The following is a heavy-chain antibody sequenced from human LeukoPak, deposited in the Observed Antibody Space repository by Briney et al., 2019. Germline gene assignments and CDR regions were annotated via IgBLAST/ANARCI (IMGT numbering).Heavy chain of an antibody. Sequence: GASVKVSCKASGYTFTSYGISWVRQAPGHGLEWMGWISAYNGNTNYAQKLQGRVTMTTDTSTSTAYMELRGLRSDDTAVYYCARDKRITMVRGVINPLPFDYWGQGTLVTVSS. CDR1: GYTFTSYG. D-gene: IGHD3-10*01. V-gene: IGHV1-18*01. CDR3: ARDKRITMVRGVINPLPFDY. J-gene: IGHJ4*02. CDR2: ISAYNGNT.